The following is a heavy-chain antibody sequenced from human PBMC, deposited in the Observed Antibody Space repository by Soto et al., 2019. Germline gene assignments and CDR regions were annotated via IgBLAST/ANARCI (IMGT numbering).Heavy chain of an antibody. CDR2: ISGSAGST. V-gene: IGHV3-23*01. CDR1: GFTFSSYA. D-gene: IGHD6-13*01. CDR3: AKEVGIAGTDTRGDFDS. J-gene: IGHJ4*02. Sequence: GGSLRLSCAASGFTFSSYAISWVRQAPGKGLEWVSTISGSAGSTYYTDSVKGRFTISRDNSKNTLYLQMNSLRAEDTAIYYCAKEVGIAGTDTRGDFDSWGQGTLVTVSS.